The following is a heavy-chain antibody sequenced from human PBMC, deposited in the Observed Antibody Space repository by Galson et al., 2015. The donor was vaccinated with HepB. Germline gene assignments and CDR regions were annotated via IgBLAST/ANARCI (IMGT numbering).Heavy chain of an antibody. CDR1: GFSLSTSGMC. CDR2: IDWDDDK. J-gene: IGHJ3*02. V-gene: IGHV2-70*11. Sequence: PALVKPTQTLTLTCTFSGFSLSTSGMCVSWIRQPPGKALEWLARIDWDDDKYYSTSLKTRLTISKDTSKNQVVLTMTNMDPVDTATYYCARMGGTVVTDPPTGAFDIWGQGTMVTVSS. D-gene: IGHD4-23*01. CDR3: ARMGGTVVTDPPTGAFDI.